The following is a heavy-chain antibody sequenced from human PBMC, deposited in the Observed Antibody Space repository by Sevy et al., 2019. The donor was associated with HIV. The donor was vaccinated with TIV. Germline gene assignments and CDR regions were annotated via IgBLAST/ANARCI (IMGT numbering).Heavy chain of an antibody. CDR3: AGENAWGRGYS. Sequence: SETLSLTCTVSGGSITSLYWNWIWQPPGKGLEWIANIYYNGHINYNPSLKKRVNLSLDTSKNQFSLRLSAVTAADTAMYYCAGENAWGRGYSWGQGTLVTVSS. J-gene: IGHJ4*02. CDR2: IYYNGHI. V-gene: IGHV4-59*08. D-gene: IGHD1-26*01. CDR1: GGSITSLY.